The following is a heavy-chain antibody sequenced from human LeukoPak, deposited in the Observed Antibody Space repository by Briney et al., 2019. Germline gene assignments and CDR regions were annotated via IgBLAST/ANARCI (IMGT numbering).Heavy chain of an antibody. D-gene: IGHD3-10*01. J-gene: IGHJ4*02. CDR2: ISWDGGST. CDR3: AKDRVRGVLLGTDFDY. CDR1: GFTFDDYT. Sequence: GGSLRLSCAASGFTFDDYTMHWVRQAPGKGLEWVSLISWDGGSTYYADSVKGRFTISRDNSKNSLYLQMNSLRTEDTALYYGAKDRVRGVLLGTDFDYWGQGTLVTVSS. V-gene: IGHV3-43*01.